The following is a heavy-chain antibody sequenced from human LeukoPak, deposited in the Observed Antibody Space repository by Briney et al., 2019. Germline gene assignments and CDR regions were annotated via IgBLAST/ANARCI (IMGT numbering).Heavy chain of an antibody. Sequence: ASVKVSCKASGYTFTGYYMHWVRQAPGQGLEWMGWINPNSGGTNYAQKFQGRVTMTRDTSISTAYMELRSLRSDDTAVYYCARVSDSSGYYYVDYWGQGTLVTVSS. CDR1: GYTFTGYY. V-gene: IGHV1-2*02. J-gene: IGHJ4*02. D-gene: IGHD3-22*01. CDR2: INPNSGGT. CDR3: ARVSDSSGYYYVDY.